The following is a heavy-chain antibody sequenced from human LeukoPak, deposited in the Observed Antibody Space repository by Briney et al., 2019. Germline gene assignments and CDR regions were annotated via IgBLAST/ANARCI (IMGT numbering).Heavy chain of an antibody. J-gene: IGHJ4*02. V-gene: IGHV3-30*04. Sequence: GRSLRLSCAASGFTFSSYAMHWVRQAPGKGPEWVAVISYDGSNKYYADSVKGRFTISRDNSKNTLYLQMNSLRAEDTAVYYCARDKTSSFDYWGQGTLVTVSS. CDR3: ARDKTSSFDY. CDR1: GFTFSSYA. CDR2: ISYDGSNK. D-gene: IGHD2-2*01.